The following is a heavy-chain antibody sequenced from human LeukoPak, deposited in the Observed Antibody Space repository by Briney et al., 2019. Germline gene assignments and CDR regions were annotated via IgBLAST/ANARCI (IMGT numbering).Heavy chain of an antibody. CDR1: GFTFSTYS. Sequence: PGGSLRLSCAASGFTFSTYSLNWVRQAPGKGLEWVSSISSSSSFMYYADSVKGRFTISRDNAKNALYLQMNSLRAEDTAVYYCARDFHGSGSSTYYYYYYCMDVWGKGTTVTVSS. CDR3: ARDFHGSGSSTYYYYYYCMDV. CDR2: ISSSSSFM. V-gene: IGHV3-21*01. J-gene: IGHJ6*03. D-gene: IGHD3-10*01.